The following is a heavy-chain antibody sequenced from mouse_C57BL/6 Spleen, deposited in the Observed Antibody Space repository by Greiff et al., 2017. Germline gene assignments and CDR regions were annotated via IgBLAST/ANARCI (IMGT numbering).Heavy chain of an antibody. V-gene: IGHV5-6*01. J-gene: IGHJ4*01. Sequence: EVMLVESGGDLVKPGGSLKLSCAASGFTFSSYGMSWVRQTPDKRLEWVATISSGGSYTYYPDSVKGRFTISRDNAKNTLYLQMSSLKSEDTAMYYCARHEDYGSSYVGGYAMDYWGQGTSVTVSS. CDR1: GFTFSSYG. CDR3: ARHEDYGSSYVGGYAMDY. D-gene: IGHD1-1*01. CDR2: ISSGGSYT.